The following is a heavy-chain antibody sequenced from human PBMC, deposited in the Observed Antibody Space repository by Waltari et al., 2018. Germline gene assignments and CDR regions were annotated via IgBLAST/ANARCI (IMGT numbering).Heavy chain of an antibody. CDR3: ARHEPAAGEVLDY. D-gene: IGHD6-13*01. CDR1: GYTFSGYY. J-gene: IGHJ4*02. CDR2: INLNTGNP. V-gene: IGHV1-2*06. Sequence: QVQLVQSGAEVKKPGASVKVSCKASGYTFSGYYMHRVRPAPGQGLEWMGRINLNTGNPHYEQKFQGRVTMTRDTSISTAYMDLSRLGSDDTAVYYCARHEPAAGEVLDYWGQGTLVTVSS.